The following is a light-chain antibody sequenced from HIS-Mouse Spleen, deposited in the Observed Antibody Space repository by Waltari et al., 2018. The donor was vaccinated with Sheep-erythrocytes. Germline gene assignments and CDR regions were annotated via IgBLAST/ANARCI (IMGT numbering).Light chain of an antibody. CDR3: CSYAGSYNHV. CDR2: KDS. Sequence: SYELTQPPSVSVSPGQTARITCSGDALPTQYAYWYQQKPGQAPVVVIYKDSERPSGIPERFSGSSSGTTVTLTISGVQAEDEADYYCCSYAGSYNHVFATGTKVTVL. CDR1: ALPTQY. V-gene: IGLV3-25*03. J-gene: IGLJ1*01.